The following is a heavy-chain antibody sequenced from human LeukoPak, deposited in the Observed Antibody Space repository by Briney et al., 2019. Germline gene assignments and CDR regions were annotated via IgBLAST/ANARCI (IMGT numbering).Heavy chain of an antibody. V-gene: IGHV5-51*01. CDR3: ARHYSGYENDY. J-gene: IGHJ4*02. CDR2: IYPGDSST. Sequence: GESLKISCKGSGYSFTSYWISWVRQMPGKGLEWMGIIYPGDSSTKYSSSFQGQVTISVDKSITTTYLQWSSLKASDTAMYYCARHYSGYENDYWGQGTLVTVSS. CDR1: GYSFTSYW. D-gene: IGHD3-22*01.